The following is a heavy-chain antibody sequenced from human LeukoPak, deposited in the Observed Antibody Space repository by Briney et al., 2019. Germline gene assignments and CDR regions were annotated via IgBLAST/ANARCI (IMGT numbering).Heavy chain of an antibody. J-gene: IGHJ5*02. CDR3: ARQEYYYDSSGAIRSGWFDP. CDR2: IYYSGST. D-gene: IGHD3-22*01. V-gene: IGHV4-39*01. Sequence: SSETLSLTCTVSGGSISSSSYYWGWIRQPPGKGLEWIGSIYYSGSTYYDPSLKSRVTISVDTSKNQFSLKLSSVTAADTAVYYCARQEYYYDSSGAIRSGWFDPWGQGTLVTVSS. CDR1: GGSISSSSYY.